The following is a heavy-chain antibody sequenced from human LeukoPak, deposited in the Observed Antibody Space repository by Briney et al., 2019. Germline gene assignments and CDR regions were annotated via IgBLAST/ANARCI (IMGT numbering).Heavy chain of an antibody. Sequence: ASVKVSCKASGYTFTDYYMHWVRQAPGLGLEWMGWINPTSAGTNYAQNFRGRVTMTRDTSMSTASMELSRLSSDDTAVYYCASAYCSGGDCYSFDYWGQGTLVTVSS. CDR3: ASAYCSGGDCYSFDY. V-gene: IGHV1-2*02. D-gene: IGHD2-15*01. J-gene: IGHJ4*02. CDR1: GYTFTDYY. CDR2: INPTSAGT.